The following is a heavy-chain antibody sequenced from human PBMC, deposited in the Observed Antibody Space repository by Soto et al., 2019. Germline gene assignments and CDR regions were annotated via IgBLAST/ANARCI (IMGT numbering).Heavy chain of an antibody. CDR1: GFTFSSYS. V-gene: IGHV3-48*01. J-gene: IGHJ4*02. CDR2: ISSSSSTI. CDR3: ARDSGYSYGPLDY. D-gene: IGHD5-18*01. Sequence: EVQLVESGGSLVQPGGSLRLSCAASGFTFSSYSMHWVRQAPGKGLEWVSYISSSSSTIYYADSVKGRFTISRDNAKNSLYLQMNSLRAEDTAVYYCARDSGYSYGPLDYWGQGTLVTVSS.